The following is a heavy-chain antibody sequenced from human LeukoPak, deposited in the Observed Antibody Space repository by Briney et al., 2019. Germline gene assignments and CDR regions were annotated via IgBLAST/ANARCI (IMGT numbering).Heavy chain of an antibody. Sequence: SETLSLTCTVSGGSISSYYWSWIRQPPGKGLEWIGYIYSSGSTNYNPSLKSRVTISVDTSKNQFSLKLSSVTAADTAVYYCARRYCSGGSCYSASDYWGQGTLVTVSS. CDR2: IYSSGST. D-gene: IGHD2-15*01. CDR3: ARRYCSGGSCYSASDY. CDR1: GGSISSYY. V-gene: IGHV4-59*08. J-gene: IGHJ4*02.